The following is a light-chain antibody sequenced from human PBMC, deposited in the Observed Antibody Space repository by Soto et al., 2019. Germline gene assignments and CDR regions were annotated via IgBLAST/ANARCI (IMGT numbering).Light chain of an antibody. CDR1: QNVSTF. CDR3: QQPINWPLT. J-gene: IGKJ4*01. V-gene: IGKV3-11*02. Sequence: EIVLTQSPATLSLSPGERATLSCRAPQNVSTFLARYQQKPGQAPRLLIYDASKRATGIPTRFSGSGSGRDFTLTISSLEPEDFAVYYCQQPINWPLTFGGGTKVEIK. CDR2: DAS.